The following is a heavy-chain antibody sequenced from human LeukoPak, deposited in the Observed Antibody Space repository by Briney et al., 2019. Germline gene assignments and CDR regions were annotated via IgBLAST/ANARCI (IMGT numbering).Heavy chain of an antibody. CDR2: INPSGGST. Sequence: ASVKVSCKASGYTFTSYYMHWVRQAPGQGLEWMGIINPSGGSTSYAQKFQGTVTMTRDTSISTAYMELSRLRSDDTAAYYCARKPEGMDVWGQGTTVTVSS. CDR3: ARKPEGMDV. CDR1: GYTFTSYY. D-gene: IGHD1-14*01. J-gene: IGHJ6*02. V-gene: IGHV1-46*01.